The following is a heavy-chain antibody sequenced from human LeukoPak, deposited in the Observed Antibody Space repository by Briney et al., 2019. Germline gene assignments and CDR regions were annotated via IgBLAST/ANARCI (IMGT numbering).Heavy chain of an antibody. CDR1: GGSISSYY. D-gene: IGHD3-22*01. CDR2: IYTSGST. J-gene: IGHJ4*02. CDR3: ARDTYDSSGYYSYYFDY. Sequence: KPSETLSLTFTVSGGSISSYYWSWIRQPAGKGLEWIGRIYTSGSTNYNPSLKSRVTMSVDTSKNQFSLKLSSVTAADTAVYYCARDTYDSSGYYSYYFDYWGQGTLVTVSS. V-gene: IGHV4-4*07.